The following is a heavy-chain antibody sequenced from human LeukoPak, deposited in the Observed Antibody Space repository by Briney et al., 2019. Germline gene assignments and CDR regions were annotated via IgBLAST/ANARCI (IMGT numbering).Heavy chain of an antibody. CDR1: GFTFDDYG. J-gene: IGHJ4*02. V-gene: IGHV3-20*04. D-gene: IGHD6-13*01. CDR3: AKTVGSPEYSSSWYSVDY. CDR2: INWNGGST. Sequence: PGGSLRLSCAASGFTFDDYGMSWVRQAPGKGLEWVSGINWNGGSTGYADSVKGRFIISRDNSKNTLYLQMNTLRAEDTAVYYCAKTVGSPEYSSSWYSVDYWGQGTLVSVSS.